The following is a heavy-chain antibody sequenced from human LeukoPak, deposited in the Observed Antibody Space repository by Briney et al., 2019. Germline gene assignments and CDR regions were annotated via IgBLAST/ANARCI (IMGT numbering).Heavy chain of an antibody. CDR2: IDSSGNA. CDR3: TRDRGQWLVDY. J-gene: IGHJ4*02. V-gene: IGHV4-39*07. CDR1: GGSISTSGYY. D-gene: IGHD6-19*01. Sequence: SETLSLTCTVSGGSISTSGYYWGWIRQPPGKGLEYFASIDSSGNAYYNPSFQSRVTILADTSKNQFSLELSSVTAADTAVYYCTRDRGQWLVDYWGQGTLVTVSS.